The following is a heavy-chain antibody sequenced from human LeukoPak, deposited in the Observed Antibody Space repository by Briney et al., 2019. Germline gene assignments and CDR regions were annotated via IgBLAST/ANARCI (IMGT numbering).Heavy chain of an antibody. Sequence: SETLSLTCTVSGGSISSSSYYWGWIRQPPGKGLEWIGSIYYSGSTYYNPSLKSRVTISVDTSKNQFSLKLSSVTAADTAVYYCARVLGWDGDHRPWYFDLWGRGTLVTVSS. CDR1: GGSISSSSYY. V-gene: IGHV4-39*07. CDR2: IYYSGST. CDR3: ARVLGWDGDHRPWYFDL. J-gene: IGHJ2*01. D-gene: IGHD4-17*01.